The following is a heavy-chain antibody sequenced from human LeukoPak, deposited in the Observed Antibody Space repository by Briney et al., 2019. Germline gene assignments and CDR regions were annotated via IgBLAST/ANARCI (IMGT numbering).Heavy chain of an antibody. D-gene: IGHD6-6*01. CDR1: GGSISSLY. CDR2: IYYTGST. J-gene: IGHJ4*02. CDR3: ARHRAYSSSSPFDY. Sequence: SETLSLTCSVPGGSISSLYWSWIRQPPGKGLEWIGYIYYTGSTNYNPFLKSRVTMFVDMSKNQFSLRLSSVTAADTAVYYCARHRAYSSSSPFDYWGQGTLVTVSS. V-gene: IGHV4-59*08.